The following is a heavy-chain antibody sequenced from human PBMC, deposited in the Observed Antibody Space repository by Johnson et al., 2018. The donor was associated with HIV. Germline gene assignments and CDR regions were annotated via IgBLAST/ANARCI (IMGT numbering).Heavy chain of an antibody. V-gene: IGHV3-66*01. D-gene: IGHD3-10*01. CDR1: GFTVSSNY. J-gene: IGHJ3*02. CDR3: ARDSFFEELNAFDI. CDR2: IYSGGST. Sequence: LVESGGGLVQPGGSLRLSCAASGFTVSSNYMSWVRQAPGKGLEWVSGIYSGGSTYYADSVKGRFTISRDNSKNTLYLQMNSLRAEDTAVYYCARDSFFEELNAFDIWGQGTMVTVSS.